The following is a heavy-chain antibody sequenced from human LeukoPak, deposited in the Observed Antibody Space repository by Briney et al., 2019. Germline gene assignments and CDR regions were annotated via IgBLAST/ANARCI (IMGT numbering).Heavy chain of an antibody. Sequence: SETLSLTCTVSGGSISSSSYYWGWIRQPPGKGLEWIGEINHSGSTNYNPSLKSRVTISVDTSKNQFSLKLSSVTAADTAVYYCARDLRSTYYYYYYMDVWGKGTTVTVSS. J-gene: IGHJ6*03. CDR2: INHSGST. CDR3: ARDLRSTYYYYYYMDV. CDR1: GGSISSSSYY. V-gene: IGHV4-39*07.